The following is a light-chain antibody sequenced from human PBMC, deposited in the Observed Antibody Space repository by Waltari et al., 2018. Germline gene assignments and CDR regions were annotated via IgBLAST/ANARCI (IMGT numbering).Light chain of an antibody. CDR1: QSISSW. J-gene: IGKJ2*01. CDR2: DAS. CDR3: QQYGNWYT. V-gene: IGKV1-5*01. Sequence: DIQMTQSPSTLSASVGDRVTITCRASQSISSWLAWYQQKPGKAPKLLIYDASSLESGVPSRFSGSGSGTEFTLTISSLQPDDFATYYCQQYGNWYTFGQGTKLQIK.